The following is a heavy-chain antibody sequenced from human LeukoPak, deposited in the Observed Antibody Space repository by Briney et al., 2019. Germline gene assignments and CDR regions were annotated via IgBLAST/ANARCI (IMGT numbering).Heavy chain of an antibody. V-gene: IGHV3-23*01. CDR2: ISGSGGST. CDR3: ATGLTYYYDSSSYLH. J-gene: IGHJ4*02. CDR1: GFTFSSYA. D-gene: IGHD3-22*01. Sequence: GGSLRLSCAASGFTFSSYAMSWVRQAPGKGLEWVSAISGSGGSTYYADSVKGRFTISRDNSKNTLYLQMNSLRAEDTAVYYCATGLTYYYDSSSYLHWGQGTLVTVSS.